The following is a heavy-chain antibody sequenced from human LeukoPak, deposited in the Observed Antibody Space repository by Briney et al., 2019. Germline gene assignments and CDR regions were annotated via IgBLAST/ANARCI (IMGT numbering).Heavy chain of an antibody. D-gene: IGHD3-3*01. Sequence: SETLSLTCTVSGGSISSSSYYWGWIRQPPGKGLEWIGSIYYSGSTYYNPSLKSRVTISVDTSKNQFSLKLSSVTAADTAVYYCARQPPHDYDFWSGYPGGWFDPWGQGTLVTVSS. CDR3: ARQPPHDYDFWSGYPGGWFDP. V-gene: IGHV4-39*01. J-gene: IGHJ5*02. CDR2: IYYSGST. CDR1: GGSISSSSYY.